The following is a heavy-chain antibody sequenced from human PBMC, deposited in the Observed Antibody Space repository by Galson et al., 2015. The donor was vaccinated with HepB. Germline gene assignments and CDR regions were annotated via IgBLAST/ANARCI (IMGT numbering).Heavy chain of an antibody. CDR1: GYIFTGYY. D-gene: IGHD1-26*01. Sequence: SVKVSCKASGYIFTGYYIHWVRQAPGQGLEWMGWMNPDTGDTYYAQKFQDCVTMTRDTSNSTAYMDLSRLRADDTAVYYCAKEDERSPSIDYWGQGTLVTVSS. V-gene: IGHV1-2*04. CDR2: MNPDTGDT. CDR3: AKEDERSPSIDY. J-gene: IGHJ4*02.